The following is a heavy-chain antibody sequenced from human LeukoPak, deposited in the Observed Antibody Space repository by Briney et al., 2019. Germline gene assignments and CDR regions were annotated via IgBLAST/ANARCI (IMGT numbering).Heavy chain of an antibody. V-gene: IGHV4-39*01. Sequence: PSETLSLTCTVSGGSISSSNYYWGWIRQPPGKGLERIGSIYYSGSTYYNPSLKSRVTISVDTSKNQFSLKLSSVTAADTAVYYCARLMDGMDVWGQGTTVTVSS. CDR3: ARLMDGMDV. J-gene: IGHJ6*02. CDR2: IYYSGST. CDR1: GGSISSSNYY.